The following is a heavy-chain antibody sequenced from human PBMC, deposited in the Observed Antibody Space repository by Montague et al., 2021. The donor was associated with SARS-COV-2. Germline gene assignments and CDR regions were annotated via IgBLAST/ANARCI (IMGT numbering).Heavy chain of an antibody. D-gene: IGHD6-13*01. V-gene: IGHV6-1*01. CDR1: GDNVSSNSAA. Sequence: CAISGDNVSSNSAAWNWIRQSPSIGLERLGRTYYRSKWYNDYAVXVKSRITINPDTSKNQFSLQLNSVTPEDTAVYYCARGGSWLYYFDYWGQGTLVTVSS. CDR3: ARGGSWLYYFDY. J-gene: IGHJ4*02. CDR2: TYYRSKWYN.